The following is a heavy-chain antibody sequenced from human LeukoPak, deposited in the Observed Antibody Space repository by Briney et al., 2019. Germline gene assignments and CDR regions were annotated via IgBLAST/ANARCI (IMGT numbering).Heavy chain of an antibody. CDR3: ARTPAVTPDY. Sequence: GESLKISCKGSGYSFTSYWISWVRQMPGKGLEWMGRIDPSDSYTNYSPSFQGHVTISADKSISTAYLQWTSLKASDTAMYYCARTPAVTPDYWDQGTLVTASS. D-gene: IGHD4-11*01. CDR2: IDPSDSYT. CDR1: GYSFTSYW. J-gene: IGHJ4*02. V-gene: IGHV5-10-1*01.